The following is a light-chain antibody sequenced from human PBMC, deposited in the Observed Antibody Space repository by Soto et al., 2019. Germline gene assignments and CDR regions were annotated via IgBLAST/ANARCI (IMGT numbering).Light chain of an antibody. Sequence: QSVLTQPASVSGSPGQSITISCTGTSSDVGGYNYVSWHQQNPGKAPKLLIYDVSSRASGVSNRFSASKSGNTASLTISGHQAEDEADYYCSSYTSSITHVFGTGTKLTVL. CDR2: DVS. CDR3: SSYTSSITHV. CDR1: SSDVGGYNY. V-gene: IGLV2-14*01. J-gene: IGLJ1*01.